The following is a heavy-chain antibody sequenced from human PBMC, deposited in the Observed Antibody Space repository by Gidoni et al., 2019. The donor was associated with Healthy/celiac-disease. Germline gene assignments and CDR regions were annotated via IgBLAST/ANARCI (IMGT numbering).Heavy chain of an antibody. CDR3: TRANTRYDILTGYYHPSKELFDY. CDR2: ITRKAYGGTT. CDR1: GFTFADYT. J-gene: IGHJ4*02. Sequence: EVQLVESGGGLVQPGRSLRLSCTASGFTFADYTMSWFRQAPGKGLEWVGFITRKAYGGTTEYAAYVKGRFTISRDDSKSIAYLQMNSLKTEDTAVYYCTRANTRYDILTGYYHPSKELFDYWGQGTLVAVSS. D-gene: IGHD3-9*01. V-gene: IGHV3-49*03.